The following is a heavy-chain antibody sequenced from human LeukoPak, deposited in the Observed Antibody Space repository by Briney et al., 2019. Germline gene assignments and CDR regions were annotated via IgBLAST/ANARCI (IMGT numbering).Heavy chain of an antibody. Sequence: GGSLRLSCAASGFTLSSYSMNWVRQAQGKGLEWVSSISSSSSYIYYADSVKGQFTISRDNAKNSLYLQMNSLRAEDTAVYYCARAYGSSWQNKIDAFDIWGQGTMVTVSS. V-gene: IGHV3-21*01. CDR3: ARAYGSSWQNKIDAFDI. CDR2: ISSSSSYI. J-gene: IGHJ3*02. D-gene: IGHD6-13*01. CDR1: GFTLSSYS.